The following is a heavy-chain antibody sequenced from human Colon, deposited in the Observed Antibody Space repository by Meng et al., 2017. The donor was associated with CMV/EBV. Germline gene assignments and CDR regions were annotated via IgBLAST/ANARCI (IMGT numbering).Heavy chain of an antibody. J-gene: IGHJ6*02. V-gene: IGHV3-48*03. CDR2: ISGSGSLI. CDR1: DFSFNDYE. D-gene: IGHD6-13*01. CDR3: ARRNSSSWYRNYYHAMDV. Sequence: GESLKISCAGSDFSFNDYEMNWVRQAPGRGLEWISSISGSGSLIYYADSVRGRFTISRDNAKKSLYLQMNSLRAEDTAVYYCARRNSSSWYRNYYHAMDVWGQGTTVTVSS.